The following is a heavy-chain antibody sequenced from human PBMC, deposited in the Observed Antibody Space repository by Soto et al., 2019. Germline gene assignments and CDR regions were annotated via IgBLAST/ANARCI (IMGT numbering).Heavy chain of an antibody. J-gene: IGHJ4*02. D-gene: IGHD3-3*01. Sequence: QVHLQESGPGLVKPSQTLSLTCTVSGGSISSGGYYLSWIRQHPWKGLEWIGYIYYSGSTYYNPSLKTRVTISVDTSKNQFSLKLSSVTAADTAVYYCARVSSGYSTVPFDYWGQGTLVTVSS. CDR2: IYYSGST. V-gene: IGHV4-31*03. CDR3: ARVSSGYSTVPFDY. CDR1: GGSISSGGYY.